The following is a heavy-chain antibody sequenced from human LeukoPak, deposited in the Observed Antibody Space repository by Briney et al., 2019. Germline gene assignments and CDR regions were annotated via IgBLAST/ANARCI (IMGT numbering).Heavy chain of an antibody. V-gene: IGHV3-48*03. D-gene: IGHD2-15*01. J-gene: IGHJ4*02. CDR2: ISSSGSTI. CDR1: GFTLSGSA. Sequence: GGSLGLSCAASGFTLSGSAMNWVRQAPGKGLEWVSYISSSGSTIYYADSVKGRFTISRDNAKNSLYLQMNSLRAEDTAVYYCARGQAASFDYWGQGTLVTVSS. CDR3: ARGQAASFDY.